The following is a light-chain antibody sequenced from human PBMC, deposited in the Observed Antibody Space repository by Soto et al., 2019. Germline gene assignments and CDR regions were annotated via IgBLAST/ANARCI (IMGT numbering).Light chain of an antibody. Sequence: DIQMTQSPSSLSASVGDRVTITCRASQSISSYLNWYQQKPGKAPKLLIYAASSLQSGVPSRFSGSGSGTDFTLTISSLQPEDVATYYSRQSDSTLKTVGQGTKVEIK. J-gene: IGKJ1*01. CDR2: AAS. CDR1: QSISSY. CDR3: RQSDSTLKT. V-gene: IGKV1-39*01.